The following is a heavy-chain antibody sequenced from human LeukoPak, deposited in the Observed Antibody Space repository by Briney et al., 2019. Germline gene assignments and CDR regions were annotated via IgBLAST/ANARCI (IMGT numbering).Heavy chain of an antibody. V-gene: IGHV3-30*18. CDR1: VFTFSSYG. CDR3: AKGGYYPAGPYYYSGMDV. Sequence: GGSLRLSCAASVFTFSSYGMHWVRQAPGKGLEWVAVISYDGSNKYDADSVKGRFTISRYNSKNTLYLQMNILRAEDTAVYYCAKGGYYPAGPYYYSGMDVWGQGTTVTVSS. J-gene: IGHJ6*02. CDR2: ISYDGSNK. D-gene: IGHD2-15*01.